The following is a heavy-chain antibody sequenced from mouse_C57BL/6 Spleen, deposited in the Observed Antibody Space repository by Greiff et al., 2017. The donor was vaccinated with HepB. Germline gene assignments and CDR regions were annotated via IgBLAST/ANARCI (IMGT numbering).Heavy chain of an antibody. V-gene: IGHV7-3*01. CDR3: ASSNWCAY. J-gene: IGHJ3*01. CDR2: IRNKANGYTT. Sequence: EVKLVESGGGLVQPGGSLSLSCAASGFTFTDYYMSWVRQPPGKALEWLGFIRNKANGYTTEYSESVKGRFTISRDNSQSILYLQMNALRAEDSATYYCASSNWCAYWGKGTLVTVSA. CDR1: GFTFTDYY.